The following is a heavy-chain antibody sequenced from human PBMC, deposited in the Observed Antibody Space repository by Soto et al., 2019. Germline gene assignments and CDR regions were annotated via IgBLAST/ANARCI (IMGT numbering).Heavy chain of an antibody. CDR1: GFIVSTTD. CDR2: IKGSGEIT. V-gene: IGHV3-23*01. CDR3: VKNSGWFNT. Sequence: PGGSLRLSCAASGFIVSTTDMSLVRQAPGKGREWLTTIKGSGEITYYADSVKGRFTISRDNSKSTVYLQMDSLTADDTAVSCCVKNSGWFNTWGQATSGTVSS. D-gene: IGHD3-10*01. J-gene: IGHJ5*02.